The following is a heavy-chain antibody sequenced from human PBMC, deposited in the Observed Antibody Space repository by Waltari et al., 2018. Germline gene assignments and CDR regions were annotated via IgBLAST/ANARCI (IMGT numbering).Heavy chain of an antibody. D-gene: IGHD3-16*01. J-gene: IGHJ4*02. CDR1: AFTFSNFA. Sequence: EVQLVESGGGLVQPGGSLRLSCTASAFTFSNFAMSWVRQAPGKVPEWVSRISHRAGNTYYADSVKGRFTISRDNSKNTLYLQMNSLRAEDTAVYYCAGGEDFDYWGQGTLVTVSS. V-gene: IGHV3-23*04. CDR2: ISHRAGNT. CDR3: AGGEDFDY.